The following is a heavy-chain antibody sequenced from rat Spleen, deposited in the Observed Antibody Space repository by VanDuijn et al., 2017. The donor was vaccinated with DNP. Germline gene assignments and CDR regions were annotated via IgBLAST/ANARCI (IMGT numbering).Heavy chain of an antibody. CDR1: GFSITSNY. Sequence: EVQLQESGPGLVKPSQSLSLTCSVTGFSITSNYWGWIRKFPGNKMEWMGYISYSGSTGYNPFLKSRISITRDTSKNQFFLQLNSVTTEYIATYYCTRENYYDGSYYPFDYWGQGVMVTVSS. CDR3: TRENYYDGSYYPFDY. D-gene: IGHD1-12*02. J-gene: IGHJ2*01. CDR2: ISYSGST. V-gene: IGHV3-1*01.